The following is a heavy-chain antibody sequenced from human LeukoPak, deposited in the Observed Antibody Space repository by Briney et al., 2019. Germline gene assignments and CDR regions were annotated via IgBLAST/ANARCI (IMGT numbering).Heavy chain of an antibody. CDR2: MTEGGAT. V-gene: IGHV3-23*01. D-gene: IGHD3-10*01. Sequence: GGSLRLSCAASGFTLSSSAMSWVRQAPGKGLEWVSVMTEGGATYYADSVRGRFIISRDNSKNMVYLQMNSLRVEDTAVYYCATLGALDSGSSDYWGQGTLVTVSS. CDR3: ATLGALDSGSSDY. CDR1: GFTLSSSA. J-gene: IGHJ4*02.